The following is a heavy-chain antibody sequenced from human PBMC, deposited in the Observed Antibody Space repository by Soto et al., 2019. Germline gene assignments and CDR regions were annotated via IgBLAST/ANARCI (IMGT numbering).Heavy chain of an antibody. Sequence: VGSLRLSCAASGFTFSPYAMRWVRQAPGKGLEWVSGISVSGDTTFYADSVKGRFTISRDDSKNTLYLQMDSLRGEDTAIYYCAKQNLAAIDSWCQGTLVTVSS. CDR1: GFTFSPYA. CDR2: ISVSGDTT. J-gene: IGHJ4*02. CDR3: AKQNLAAIDS. V-gene: IGHV3-23*01.